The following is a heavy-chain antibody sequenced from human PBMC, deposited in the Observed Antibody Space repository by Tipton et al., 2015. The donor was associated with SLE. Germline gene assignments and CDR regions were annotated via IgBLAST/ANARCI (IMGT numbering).Heavy chain of an antibody. Sequence: TLSLTCTVSGGSISSHYWSWIRQPPGKGLEWIGYIYYSGSTNYNPSLKSRVTISEDMSKIQFSLKLSSVTAADTAVYYCAREVITTAFDIWGQGTMVTVSS. CDR2: IYYSGST. D-gene: IGHD3-22*01. J-gene: IGHJ3*02. CDR1: GGSISSHY. V-gene: IGHV4-59*11. CDR3: AREVITTAFDI.